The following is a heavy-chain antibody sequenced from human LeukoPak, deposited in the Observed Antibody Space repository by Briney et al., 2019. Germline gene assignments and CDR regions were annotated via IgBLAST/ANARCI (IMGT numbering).Heavy chain of an antibody. D-gene: IGHD6-19*01. V-gene: IGHV3-30*03. CDR2: ISYDGSNK. J-gene: IGHJ6*02. CDR3: ARDAWGAVAATLDV. CDR1: GFTFSSYG. Sequence: GRSLRLSCAASGFTFSSYGMHWVRQAPGKGLEWVAVISYDGSNKYYADSVKGRFTISRDNSKNTLYLQMNSLRAEDTAVYYCARDAWGAVAATLDVWGQGTTVTVSS.